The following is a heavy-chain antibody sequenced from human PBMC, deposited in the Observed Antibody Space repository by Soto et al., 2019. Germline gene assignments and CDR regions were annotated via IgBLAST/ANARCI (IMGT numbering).Heavy chain of an antibody. V-gene: IGHV1-2*04. CDR2: NNPKSGGT. CDR1: GYSFTDYH. J-gene: IGHJ6*02. D-gene: IGHD2-8*01. Sequence: ASVKVSCKASGYSFTDYHIHWVRQAPGQGLEWLGRNNPKSGGTSTAQKFQGWVTMTTDTSISTASMELTRLTSDDTAIYYCARGDSTDCSNGVCSFFYNHDMDVWGQGTTVTVSS. CDR3: ARGDSTDCSNGVCSFFYNHDMDV.